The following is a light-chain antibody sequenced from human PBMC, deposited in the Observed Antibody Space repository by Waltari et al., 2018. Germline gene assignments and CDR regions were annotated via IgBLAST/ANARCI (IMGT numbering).Light chain of an antibody. J-gene: IGLJ2*01. CDR1: RSDIGGYDY. CDR2: DVN. V-gene: IGLV2-14*01. CDR3: DSYASENILL. Sequence: QSALSPPASVSGSPGQSITISCRASRSDIGGYDYAPWYQQHPGKAPKLLIYDVNKRPSGVSDRFSGSKLGFTASLTISGLQAEDEADYYCDSYASENILLFGGGTKVTVL.